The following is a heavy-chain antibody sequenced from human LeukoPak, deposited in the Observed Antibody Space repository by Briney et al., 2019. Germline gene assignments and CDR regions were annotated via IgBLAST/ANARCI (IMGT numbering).Heavy chain of an antibody. CDR3: ARMDTAMVVTVQEY. Sequence: SETLSLTCTVSGGSVSSANYYWSWIRQPPGKGLEWIGYIFYSGITKYNPSHKSRVTIAVDTSKNQFSLRLSSVTAADTAVYYCARMDTAMVVTVQEYWGQGTLVTVSS. J-gene: IGHJ4*02. CDR1: GGSVSSANYY. D-gene: IGHD5-18*01. V-gene: IGHV4-61*01. CDR2: IFYSGIT.